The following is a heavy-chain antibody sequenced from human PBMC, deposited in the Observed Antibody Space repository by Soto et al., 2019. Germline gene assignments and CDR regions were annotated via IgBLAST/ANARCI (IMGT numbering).Heavy chain of an antibody. Sequence: GGSLRLSCAASGFTFSSLGMHWVRQAPGKGLEWVSFISYDGSNKYYADSVKGRFTISRDNSYSKNTLYLQMNSLRAEDTAVYYCAREHYSGSYSLDYWGQGTLVTVSS. CDR3: AREHYSGSYSLDY. J-gene: IGHJ4*02. V-gene: IGHV3-30*03. CDR1: GFTFSSLG. D-gene: IGHD1-26*01. CDR2: ISYDGSNK.